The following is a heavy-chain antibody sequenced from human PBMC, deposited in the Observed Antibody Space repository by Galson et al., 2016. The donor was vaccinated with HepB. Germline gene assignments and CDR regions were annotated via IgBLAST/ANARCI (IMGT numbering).Heavy chain of an antibody. CDR1: GGSMSSDY. V-gene: IGHV4-4*07. Sequence: TLSLTCTVSGGSMSSDYWRWIRQPAGKGLEWIGRINSRGSSNYNPSLRSRVTMSVDTSKNQFSLRLTSVAAADTAVYYCGRVLITMIGDAIDIWGRGTKVNVFS. CDR2: INSRGSS. J-gene: IGHJ3*02. CDR3: GRVLITMIGDAIDI. D-gene: IGHD3-22*01.